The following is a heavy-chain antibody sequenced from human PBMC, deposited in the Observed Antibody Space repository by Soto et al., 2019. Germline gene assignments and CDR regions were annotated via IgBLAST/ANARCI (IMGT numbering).Heavy chain of an antibody. CDR3: ARDRLMATAGTARHYFGLDV. V-gene: IGHV4-31*03. D-gene: IGHD5-18*01. Sequence: QVQLQESGPGLVKPSQTLSLTCTVSGGSIRSGGYYWSWVRQSPRRGMEWIGNIYYIGSTYYNPSLTSRLTISVDTSKSHFSLNVSSVTAADTAVYYCARDRLMATAGTARHYFGLDVWGQVTTVTVSS. J-gene: IGHJ6*02. CDR1: GGSIRSGGYY. CDR2: IYYIGST.